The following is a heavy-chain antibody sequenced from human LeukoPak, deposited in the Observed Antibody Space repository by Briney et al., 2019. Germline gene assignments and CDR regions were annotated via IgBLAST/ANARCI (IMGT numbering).Heavy chain of an antibody. CDR2: INAGNGDT. D-gene: IGHD2-8*01. CDR1: GYTFAKHA. Sequence: WASVKVSCKASGYTFAKHAIHWVRQAPGQRLEWMGWINAGNGDTRYSQKFQGGVTITRDTSARTAYMELSSLRSEDTAIYYCARVNGYSFDYWGQGALVTVSS. V-gene: IGHV1-3*01. CDR3: ARVNGYSFDY. J-gene: IGHJ4*02.